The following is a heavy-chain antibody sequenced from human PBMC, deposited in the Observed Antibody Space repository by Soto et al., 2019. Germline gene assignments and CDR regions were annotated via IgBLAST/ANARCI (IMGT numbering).Heavy chain of an antibody. Sequence: GGSLRLSCAVSGFTFGDSYMSWIRQAPGKGLEWLSYISPGSGYPAYADSVKGRFTISRDNAKSSLYLQMMSLTAEDTAIYYCVRGGGGGLFDPWGQGTMVTVSS. CDR3: VRGGGGGLFDP. CDR1: GFTFGDSY. CDR2: ISPGSGYP. D-gene: IGHD2-15*01. V-gene: IGHV3-11*06. J-gene: IGHJ5*02.